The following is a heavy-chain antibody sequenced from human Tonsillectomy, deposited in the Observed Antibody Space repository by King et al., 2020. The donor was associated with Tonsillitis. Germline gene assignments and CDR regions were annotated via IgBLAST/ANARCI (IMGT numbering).Heavy chain of an antibody. CDR3: ARGRRELYTNFGMDV. CDR2: ISYDESNK. CDR1: GFTFSSYA. Sequence: VQLVESGGGVVQPGKSLRLSCAASGFTFSSYAMHWVRQAPGKGLEWVADISYDESNKSSADSVKGRFTISRDNPKKTLYLQMNSLRDEETAVYYCARGRRELYTNFGMDVWSQGTTVTDAS. D-gene: IGHD1-7*01. V-gene: IGHV3-30*03. J-gene: IGHJ6*01.